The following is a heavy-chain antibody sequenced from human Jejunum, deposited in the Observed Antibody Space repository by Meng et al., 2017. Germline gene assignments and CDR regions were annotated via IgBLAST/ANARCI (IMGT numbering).Heavy chain of an antibody. CDR2: AYYSGSS. CDR1: GGSLSSGSPY. D-gene: IGHD2-2*03. CDR3: ARQMDSEYDEGYFFDY. V-gene: IGHV4-39*01. Sequence: QLELQESGPGLVKPSETLSLSCTVSGGSLSSGSPYWGWIRQPPGKGLAWIGTAYYSGSSYYNPSLRSRVIILVDTSKNQFSLRLSSVTAADTAVYYCARQMDSEYDEGYFFDYWGQGILVTVSS. J-gene: IGHJ4*02.